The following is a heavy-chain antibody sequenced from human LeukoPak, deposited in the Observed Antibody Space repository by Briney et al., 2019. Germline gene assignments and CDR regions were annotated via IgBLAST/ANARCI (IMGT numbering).Heavy chain of an antibody. D-gene: IGHD6-19*01. J-gene: IGHJ4*02. V-gene: IGHV1-2*02. Sequence: GASVKVSCKASGYTFIGYYMHWVRQAPGQGLEWMGWINPNSGGTNYAQKFQGRVIMTRDTSISTAYMELSRLTSDDTAVYYCATDGKSAEVAVAGTTFDYWGQGTLVTVSS. CDR3: ATDGKSAEVAVAGTTFDY. CDR2: INPNSGGT. CDR1: GYTFIGYY.